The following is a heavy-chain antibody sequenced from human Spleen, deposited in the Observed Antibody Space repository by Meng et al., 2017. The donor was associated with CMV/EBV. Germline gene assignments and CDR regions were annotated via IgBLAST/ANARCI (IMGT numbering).Heavy chain of an antibody. CDR2: IYWDDDK. V-gene: IGHV2-5*02. J-gene: IGHJ5*02. D-gene: IGHD4-17*01. CDR1: GFSLNTSGVG. Sequence: QITLKESGPTLVKPTQTLTLTCTFSGFSLNTSGVGVGWIRQPPGKALEWLALIYWDDDKRYSPSLKSRLTITKDTSKNQVVLTMTNMDPVDTATYYCAHRRATVKSRQGGATNWFDPWGQGTLVTVSS. CDR3: AHRRATVKSRQGGATNWFDP.